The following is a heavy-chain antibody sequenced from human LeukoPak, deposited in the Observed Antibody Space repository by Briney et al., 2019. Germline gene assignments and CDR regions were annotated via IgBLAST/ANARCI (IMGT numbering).Heavy chain of an antibody. J-gene: IGHJ4*02. CDR1: GFTFSSYA. CDR2: ISGSGGST. CDR3: AKDQGPAPNYDILTGYYPLGY. Sequence: PGGSLRLSCAASGFTFSSYAMSWVRQAPGKGLEWVSAISGSGGSTYYADSVKGRFTISRDNSKNTLYLQMNSLRAEDTAVYYCAKDQGPAPNYDILTGYYPLGYWGQGTLVTVSS. V-gene: IGHV3-23*01. D-gene: IGHD3-9*01.